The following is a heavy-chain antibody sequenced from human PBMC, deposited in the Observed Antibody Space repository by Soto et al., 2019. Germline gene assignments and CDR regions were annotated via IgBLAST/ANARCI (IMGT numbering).Heavy chain of an antibody. D-gene: IGHD3-10*02. CDR1: AFGFISFW. CDR3: VRVYVFRSEWPTDNYFDF. CDR2: VKEGGRDN. J-gene: IGHJ4*02. V-gene: IGHV3-7*03. Sequence: QSGGSRRFPGQPSAFGFISFWLTWFPQVPGKGLDWVASVKEGGRDNDCVAAVKGRFTISRDNANKSVALEMSSLRVEDTAVYYCVRVYVFRSEWPTDNYFDFWRQGIQVTVAS.